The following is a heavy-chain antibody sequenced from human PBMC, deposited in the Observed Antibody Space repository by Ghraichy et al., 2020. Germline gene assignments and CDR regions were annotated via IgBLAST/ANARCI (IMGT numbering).Heavy chain of an antibody. J-gene: IGHJ3*02. Sequence: SETLSLTCTVSDGGAISSYCWSWIRQPPGKGLEWIGYVYYSGRTNYNPSLKSRVAISIDTSKNQFSLKLSSVTAADTAVYYCARDLGISGTSGAFDIWGQGTMVTVSS. D-gene: IGHD1-7*01. CDR2: VYYSGRT. CDR1: DGGAISSYC. CDR3: ARDLGISGTSGAFDI. V-gene: IGHV4-59*01.